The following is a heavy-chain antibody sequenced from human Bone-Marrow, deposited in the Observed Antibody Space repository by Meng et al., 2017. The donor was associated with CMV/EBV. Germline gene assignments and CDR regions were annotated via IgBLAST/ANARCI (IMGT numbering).Heavy chain of an antibody. D-gene: IGHD4-23*01. CDR2: INPNSGGT. CDR1: GGTFSSYA. CDR3: AREKMTMVVTSFDP. Sequence: ASVKVSCKASGGTFSSYAISWVRQAPGQGLEWMGWINPNSGGTNYAQKFQGRVTMTRDTSISTAYMELSRLRSDDTAVYYCAREKMTMVVTSFDPWGQGTLVTVSS. V-gene: IGHV1-2*02. J-gene: IGHJ5*02.